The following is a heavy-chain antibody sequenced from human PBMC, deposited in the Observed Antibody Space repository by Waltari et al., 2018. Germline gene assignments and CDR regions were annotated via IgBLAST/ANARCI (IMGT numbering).Heavy chain of an antibody. J-gene: IGHJ6*02. V-gene: IGHV3-21*01. CDR2: ISSSSSYI. D-gene: IGHD3-10*01. Sequence: EVQLVESGGGLVKPGGSLRLSCAASGFTFSSHSMNWVRQAPGKGLEWVSSISSSSSYIYYADSVKGRFTISRDNAKNSLYLQMNSLRAEDTAVYYCARDRFRVSYGMDVWGQGTTVTVSS. CDR3: ARDRFRVSYGMDV. CDR1: GFTFSSHS.